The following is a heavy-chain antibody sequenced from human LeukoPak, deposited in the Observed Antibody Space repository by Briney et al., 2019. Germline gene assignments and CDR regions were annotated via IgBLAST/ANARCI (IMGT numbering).Heavy chain of an antibody. J-gene: IGHJ4*02. CDR3: ATQQGGNPAY. D-gene: IGHD1-14*01. Sequence: GGSLRLSCAASGFTFSSSAMSWVRQAPGKGLEWVAAISYTGRLSYCADSVNGRFTISRDNSKNTLSLQMNSLRAADTAVYYCATQQGGNPAYWGQGTLVTVSS. CDR1: GFTFSSSA. V-gene: IGHV3-23*01. CDR2: ISYTGRLS.